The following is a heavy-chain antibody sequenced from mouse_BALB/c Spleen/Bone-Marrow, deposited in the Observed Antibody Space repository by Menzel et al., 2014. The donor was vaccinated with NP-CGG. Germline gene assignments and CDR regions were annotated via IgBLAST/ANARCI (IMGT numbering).Heavy chain of an antibody. CDR1: GFTFSSYS. CDR2: ISSGGHYT. CDR3: SKDGGYDYSYYFDY. Sequence: VQLKESGGGLVKPGGSLKLSCAASGFTFSSYSMSWVRQTPEKRLEWVATISSGGHYTYYPDSVKARFTISRDNAKNTLYLQMSSLKSEDTAMYYCSKDGGYDYSYYFDYWGQGTTLTVSS. J-gene: IGHJ2*01. D-gene: IGHD2-4*01. V-gene: IGHV5-6-4*01.